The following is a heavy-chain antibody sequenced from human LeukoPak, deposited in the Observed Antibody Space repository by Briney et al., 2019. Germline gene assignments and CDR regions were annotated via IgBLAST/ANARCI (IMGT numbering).Heavy chain of an antibody. Sequence: SETLSLTCTVSGGSITSYYWSWIRQPPGKGLEWIGYIYYSGSTNYNPSLKSRVTISVDTSKNQFSLKLSSVTAADTAVYYCAREGCSGGSSPVGAFDIWGQGTMDTVSS. D-gene: IGHD2-15*01. CDR1: GGSITSYY. CDR3: AREGCSGGSSPVGAFDI. CDR2: IYYSGST. J-gene: IGHJ3*02. V-gene: IGHV4-59*01.